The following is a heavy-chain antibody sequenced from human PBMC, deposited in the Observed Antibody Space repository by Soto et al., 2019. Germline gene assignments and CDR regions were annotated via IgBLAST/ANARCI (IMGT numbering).Heavy chain of an antibody. CDR2: ISYDGSNK. V-gene: IGHV3-30*18. Sequence: QVQLVESGGGVVQPGRSLRLSCAASGFTFSSYAMHWVRQAPGKGLEWVAVISYDGSNKYYADSVKGRFTISRDNSKNTLYLQMNSLRAEDTAVYYCAKGPEISIFGVVINNWLDPWGQGTLVTVSS. J-gene: IGHJ5*02. D-gene: IGHD3-3*02. CDR3: AKGPEISIFGVVINNWLDP. CDR1: GFTFSSYA.